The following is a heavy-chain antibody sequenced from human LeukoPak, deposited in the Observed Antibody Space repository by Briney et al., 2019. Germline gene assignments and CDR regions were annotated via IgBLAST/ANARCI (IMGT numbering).Heavy chain of an antibody. J-gene: IGHJ4*02. D-gene: IGHD3-3*01. Sequence: SSQTLSLTCTVSGGSISSGNYYWSWIRQPVGKGLEWIGRIYSSDSTNYNPSLESRVTISVDTSKNQFSLKLSSVTAADTAVYYCARTADFWGGQRVDYGGQGTLVTVSS. CDR1: GGSISSGNYY. CDR2: IYSSDST. V-gene: IGHV4-61*02. CDR3: ARTADFWGGQRVDY.